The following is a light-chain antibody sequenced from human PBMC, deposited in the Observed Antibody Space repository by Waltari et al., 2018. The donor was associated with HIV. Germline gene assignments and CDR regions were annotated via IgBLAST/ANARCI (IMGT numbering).Light chain of an antibody. V-gene: IGKV1-39*01. Sequence: DIPLTQSPSSLSASIGDRVTLPCRASQFITSCLNWYRQTPGKAPELLIYAASVLHSGVPSRFSASGSGTDYTLTISSVQPEDFATYFFQQTFSPPLTFGPGTKVDVK. J-gene: IGKJ3*01. CDR1: QFITSC. CDR3: QQTFSPPLT. CDR2: AAS.